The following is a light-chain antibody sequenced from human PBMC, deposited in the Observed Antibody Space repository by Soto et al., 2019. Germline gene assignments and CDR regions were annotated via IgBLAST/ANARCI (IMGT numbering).Light chain of an antibody. CDR2: DAS. CDR3: QQFSSYPLT. CDR1: QTVRNNY. Sequence: EFVLTHSPGTLSLSPCEGAALSSRASQTVRNNYLAWYQQKPGQAPRLLIYDASSRATGIPDRFSGGGSGTDFTLTISRLEPEDFAVYYCQQFSSYPLTFGGGTKVDIK. V-gene: IGKV3-20*01. J-gene: IGKJ4*01.